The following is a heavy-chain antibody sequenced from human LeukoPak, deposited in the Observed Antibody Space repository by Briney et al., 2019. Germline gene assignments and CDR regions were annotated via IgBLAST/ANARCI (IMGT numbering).Heavy chain of an antibody. Sequence: GGSLRLSCPASGFTFGDWWMSWVRQAPGKELEWVSYISPDGSDRYYVDSVKGRFTVSRDNAKNSVYMEINSLRVEDTAVYYCARGHYGLDVWGQGTTVTVSS. CDR2: ISPDGSDR. V-gene: IGHV3-7*01. CDR1: GFTFGDWW. J-gene: IGHJ6*02. CDR3: ARGHYGLDV.